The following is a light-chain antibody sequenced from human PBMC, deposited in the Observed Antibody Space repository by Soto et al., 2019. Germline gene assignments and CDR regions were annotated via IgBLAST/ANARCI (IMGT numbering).Light chain of an antibody. CDR1: SSDVGGYNY. J-gene: IGLJ1*01. CDR3: WSYTGSRV. Sequence: QSVLKQPGSVSGSPGQSGTISCTGTSSDVGGYNYVSWYQQHPGKAPKLMIYDVSKRPSGVPDRFSGSKSGNTASLTISGLQAEDESDYYCWSYTGSRVFGTGTKVTVL. V-gene: IGLV2-11*01. CDR2: DVS.